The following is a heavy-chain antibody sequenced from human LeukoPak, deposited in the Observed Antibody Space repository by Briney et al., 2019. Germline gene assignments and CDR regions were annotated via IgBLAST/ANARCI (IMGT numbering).Heavy chain of an antibody. J-gene: IGHJ4*02. D-gene: IGHD3-10*01. V-gene: IGHV3-30*18. Sequence: GRSLRLSCAASGFTFSSYGMHWVRQAPGKGLEWVAVISYDGSNKYYADSVKGRFTISRDNSKNTLYLQMNSLRAEDTAVYYCAKHWLGVAAQFFDYWGQGTLVTVSS. CDR1: GFTFSSYG. CDR3: AKHWLGVAAQFFDY. CDR2: ISYDGSNK.